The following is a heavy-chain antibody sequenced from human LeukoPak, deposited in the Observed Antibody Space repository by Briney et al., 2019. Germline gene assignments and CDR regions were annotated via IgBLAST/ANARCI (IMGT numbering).Heavy chain of an antibody. CDR1: GYTFTSYD. CDR3: ARGVAARGYYYYGMDV. CDR2: MNPNSGNT. Sequence: GASVKVSCKASGYTFTSYDINWVRQATGQGLEWMGWMNPNSGNTGYAQKFQGRVTMTRNTSISTAYMELSSLRSEDTAVYYCARGVAARGYYYYGMDVWGQGTTVTVSS. J-gene: IGHJ6*02. D-gene: IGHD3-10*01. V-gene: IGHV1-8*01.